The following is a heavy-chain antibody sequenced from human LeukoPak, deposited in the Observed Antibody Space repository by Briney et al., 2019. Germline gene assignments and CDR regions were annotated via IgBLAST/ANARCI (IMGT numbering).Heavy chain of an antibody. D-gene: IGHD2-8*02. J-gene: IGHJ5*02. V-gene: IGHV4-39*01. CDR3: ARHELGVVGLLVDNWFDP. CDR2: IYYSGST. CDR1: GGSISSSSYY. Sequence: TPSETLSLTCTVSGGSISSSSYYWGWIRQPPGKGLEWIGSIYYSGSTYYNPSLKSRVTISVDTPKNQFSLKLSSVTAADTAVYYCARHELGVVGLLVDNWFDPWGQGTLVTVSS.